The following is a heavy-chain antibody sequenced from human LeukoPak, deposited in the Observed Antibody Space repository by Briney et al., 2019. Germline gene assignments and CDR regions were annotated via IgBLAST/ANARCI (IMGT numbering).Heavy chain of an antibody. Sequence: GGSLRLSCAASGINFSGYSMHWVRQAPGKGLECVSYISGSSRTIYYADSVKGRFTISRDNAKNSLHLQINSLRDEDTAVYYCAIRGYYDTTYAYDYHAMDVWGQGTAVTVSS. CDR1: GINFSGYS. V-gene: IGHV3-48*02. D-gene: IGHD3-22*01. CDR3: AIRGYYDTTYAYDYHAMDV. J-gene: IGHJ6*02. CDR2: ISGSSRTI.